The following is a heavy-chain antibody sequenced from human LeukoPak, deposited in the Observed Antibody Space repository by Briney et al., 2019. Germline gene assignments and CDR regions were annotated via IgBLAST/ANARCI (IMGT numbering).Heavy chain of an antibody. V-gene: IGHV4-34*01. Sequence: SETLSLTCAVYGESSSGYYWSWIRQPTGKGLEWIGEINHSGSTNYNPSLKSRVTISVDTSKNEFSLKLNSVTAADTAVYYCANALPRRTFDVWGQGTMVTVSS. CDR3: ANALPRRTFDV. J-gene: IGHJ3*01. CDR1: GESSSGYY. CDR2: INHSGST.